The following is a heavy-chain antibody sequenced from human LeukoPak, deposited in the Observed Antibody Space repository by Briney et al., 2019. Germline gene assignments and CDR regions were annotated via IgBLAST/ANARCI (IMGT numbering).Heavy chain of an antibody. V-gene: IGHV4-38-2*01. CDR1: GYSITSGFY. CDR3: ERGELVFDY. D-gene: IGHD3-10*01. Sequence: SETLSLTCAVSGYSITSGFYWGWIRQPPGKGLEWIGSVYHTASTYYNPSLKSRVTISVDTSKNQFSLKLTSVTAADTAVYYCERGELVFDYWGQGTLVTVSS. CDR2: VYHTAST. J-gene: IGHJ4*02.